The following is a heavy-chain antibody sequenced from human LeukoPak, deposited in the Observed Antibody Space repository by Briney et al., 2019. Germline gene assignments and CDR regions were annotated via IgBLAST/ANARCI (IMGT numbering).Heavy chain of an antibody. J-gene: IGHJ4*02. CDR2: IGGSDGST. V-gene: IGHV3-23*01. CDR1: RFTFSSYA. Sequence: GGSLRLSCAASRFTFSSYAMSWVRQAPGKGLEWVSAIGGSDGSTYYADSVKGRFTISRDNSKDTLYLQMNSLRAEDTAVYYCAKRDSSGSYPYYFDYWGQGTLVTVSS. CDR3: AKRDSSGSYPYYFDY. D-gene: IGHD3-22*01.